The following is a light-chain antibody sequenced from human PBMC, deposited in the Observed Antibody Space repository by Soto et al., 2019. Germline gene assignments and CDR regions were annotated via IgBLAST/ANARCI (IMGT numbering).Light chain of an antibody. J-gene: IGLJ1*01. V-gene: IGLV2-14*01. CDR2: DVT. CDR3: SSYTSTSTYV. CDR1: SSDVGGYNY. Sequence: QSVLTQPASVSVSPGQSITISCTGTSSDVGGYNYVSWYQQQPDKAPKLMIYDVTNRPSGVSNRFSGSKSGNTASLTISGLQPEDEANYYCSSYTSTSTYVFGTGTKVTVL.